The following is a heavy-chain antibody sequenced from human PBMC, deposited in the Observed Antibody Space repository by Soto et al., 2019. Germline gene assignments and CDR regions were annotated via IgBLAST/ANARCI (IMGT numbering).Heavy chain of an antibody. D-gene: IGHD1-20*01. Sequence: QITLKESGPTLVKPTQTLTLTCTFSGFSLTSTGVAVGWIRQPPGKALEWIALIYWDNDKQYSPSLRSRLTITKDTSKNQVVLTMTNMDPVDTATYYCVNSPDFNRNIPLSTWFDAWGQGTLVTVSS. V-gene: IGHV2-5*02. CDR1: GFSLTSTGVA. CDR3: VNSPDFNRNIPLSTWFDA. J-gene: IGHJ5*02. CDR2: IYWDNDK.